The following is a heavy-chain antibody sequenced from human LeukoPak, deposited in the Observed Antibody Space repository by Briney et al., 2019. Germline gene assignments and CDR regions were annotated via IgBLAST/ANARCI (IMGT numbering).Heavy chain of an antibody. CDR3: ARHTTYSSPY. Sequence: SETLSLTCTVSGGSISSRSYYWGRIRQPPGKGLEWIGTIYYSGSTYYNPSLKSRVTISVDTSKNQFFLKLTSVTAADTAVYFCARHTTYSSPYWGQGALVTVSS. V-gene: IGHV4-39*01. CDR1: GGSISSRSYY. D-gene: IGHD2-21*01. CDR2: IYYSGST. J-gene: IGHJ4*02.